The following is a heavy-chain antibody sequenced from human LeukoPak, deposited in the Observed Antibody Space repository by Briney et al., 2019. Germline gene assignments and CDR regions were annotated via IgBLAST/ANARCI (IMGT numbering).Heavy chain of an antibody. CDR1: GYTFTSYY. Sequence: EASVKVSCKASGYTFTSYYMHWVRQAPGQGLEWMGIINPSGGSTSYAQKFQGRVTMTRDMSTSTVYMELSSLRSEDTAVYYCARSGYSDAFDIWGQGTMVTVSS. V-gene: IGHV1-46*01. J-gene: IGHJ3*02. D-gene: IGHD3-3*01. CDR2: INPSGGST. CDR3: ARSGYSDAFDI.